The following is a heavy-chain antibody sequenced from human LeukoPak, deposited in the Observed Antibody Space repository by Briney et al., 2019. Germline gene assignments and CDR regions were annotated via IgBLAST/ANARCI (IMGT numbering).Heavy chain of an antibody. CDR1: GGTFSDYA. Sequence: GASVKVSCKASGGTFSDYAFSWVRQAPGQGLEWMGGIMSIFATPNYAQKFQGRVTITADESTSTAYMELSSLRSDDTAVYYCARDRIAAAGIGEYWGQGTLVTVSS. CDR2: IMSIFATP. CDR3: ARDRIAAAGIGEY. V-gene: IGHV1-69*13. J-gene: IGHJ4*02. D-gene: IGHD6-13*01.